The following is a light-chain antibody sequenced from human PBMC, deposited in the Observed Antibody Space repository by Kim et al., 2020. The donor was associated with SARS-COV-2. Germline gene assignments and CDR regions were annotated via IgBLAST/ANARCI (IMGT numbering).Light chain of an antibody. CDR1: NSDIGTYNF. CDR2: DVT. V-gene: IGLV2-8*01. Sequence: QSVTISCTVTNSDIGTYNFVSWYQQVPGTAPKLIIYDVTERPSGVPDRFSGSKSGNTASLTVSGLQAEDEADYYCVSYAGTNIYVFGTGTKVTVL. J-gene: IGLJ1*01. CDR3: VSYAGTNIYV.